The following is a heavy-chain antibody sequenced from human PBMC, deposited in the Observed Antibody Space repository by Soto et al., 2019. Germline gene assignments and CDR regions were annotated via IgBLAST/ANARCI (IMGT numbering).Heavy chain of an antibody. V-gene: IGHV3-30*03. CDR1: GFTFSSYG. D-gene: IGHD3-10*01. CDR2: ISFDGTNK. J-gene: IGHJ5*02. Sequence: QVQLVESGGGVVQPGRSLRLSCAASGFTFSSYGMHWVRQAPGKGLEWVAVISFDGTNKYSADSVRGRFTISRDNSKNTLYLQMNSLRDEDTAVYYXXXDVGVGELWVHWFDLWGQGTLVTVSS. CDR3: XXDVGVGELWVHWFDL.